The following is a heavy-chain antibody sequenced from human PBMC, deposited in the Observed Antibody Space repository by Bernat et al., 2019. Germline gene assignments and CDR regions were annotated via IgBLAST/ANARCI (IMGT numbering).Heavy chain of an antibody. CDR1: GFTFSGSA. CDR2: IRSKANSYAT. J-gene: IGHJ4*02. V-gene: IGHV3-73*02. Sequence: EVQLVESGGGLVQPGGSLKLSCAASGFTFSGSAMHWVRQASGKGLEWVGRIRSKANSYATAYAASVKDRFTISRDDSKNTAYLQMNSLKTEDTAVYYCTRHEATRDYWGQGTLVTVSS. CDR3: TRHEATRDY.